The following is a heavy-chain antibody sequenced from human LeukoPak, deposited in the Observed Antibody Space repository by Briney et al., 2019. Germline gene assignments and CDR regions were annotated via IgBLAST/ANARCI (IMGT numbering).Heavy chain of an antibody. D-gene: IGHD2-2*01. CDR1: GYSFINFD. Sequence: ASVKVSCKASGYSFINFDLSWVRQAPGQGLEWMGWISAYNHNTNYAQKFQGRVTMTIDTSTTTVYMELRSLRSDDTAIYYCARDLMYCDTMSCYDGDFDYWGQGTPVTVSS. CDR3: ARDLMYCDTMSCYDGDFDY. J-gene: IGHJ4*02. V-gene: IGHV1-18*01. CDR2: ISAYNHNT.